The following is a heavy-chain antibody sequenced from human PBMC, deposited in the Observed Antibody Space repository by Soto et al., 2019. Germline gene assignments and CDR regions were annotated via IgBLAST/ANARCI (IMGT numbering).Heavy chain of an antibody. CDR3: ARWACSGGSCYSCNQYFDY. V-gene: IGHV3-48*01. CDR1: GFTFSTYS. D-gene: IGHD2-15*01. CDR2: ISSSSSTI. Sequence: EVQLVDSGGGLVQPGGSLRLSCAASGFTFSTYSMNWVRQAPGKGLEWVSYISSSSSTIYFADSVRGRFNISRDNAKNSLYLQMNSLRAEDTAVYYCARWACSGGSCYSCNQYFDYWGQVTLVTGSS. J-gene: IGHJ4*02.